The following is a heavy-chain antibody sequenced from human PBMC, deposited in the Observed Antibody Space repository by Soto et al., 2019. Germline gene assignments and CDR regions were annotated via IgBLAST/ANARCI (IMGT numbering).Heavy chain of an antibody. Sequence: GGSLRLSWAASGFYVSNYYMSWFRQAPGKGLEWVSVIYRGGEIYYADSVQGRFTTSRDISRNSLDLQTNSLRVDDTAVYYCARDRRDGDTLWGQGVVVTVSS. CDR2: IYRGGEI. CDR3: ARDRRDGDTL. CDR1: GFYVSNYY. D-gene: IGHD5-18*01. J-gene: IGHJ4*02. V-gene: IGHV3-66*01.